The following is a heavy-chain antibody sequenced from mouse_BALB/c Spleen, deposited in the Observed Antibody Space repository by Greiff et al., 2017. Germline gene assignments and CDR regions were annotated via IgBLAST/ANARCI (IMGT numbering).Heavy chain of an antibody. CDR3: ARQNYGSSYYAMDY. CDR1: GFTFSSYA. D-gene: IGHD1-1*01. J-gene: IGHJ4*01. CDR2: ISSGGST. V-gene: IGHV5-6-5*01. Sequence: EVQLVESGGGLVKPGGSLKLSCAASGFTFSSYAMSWVRQTPEKRLEWVASISSGGSTYYPDSVKGRFTISRDNARNILYLQMSSLRSEDTAMYYCARQNYGSSYYAMDYWGQGTSVTVSS.